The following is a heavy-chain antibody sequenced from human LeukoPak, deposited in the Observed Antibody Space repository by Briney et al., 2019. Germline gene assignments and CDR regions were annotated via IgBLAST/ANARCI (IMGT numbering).Heavy chain of an antibody. D-gene: IGHD1-26*01. V-gene: IGHV3-74*01. CDR1: GFTFSSYW. Sequence: GGSLRLSCAASGFTFSSYWMHWVRQAPGKGLVWVSRISSDGSSTSYADSVKGRLTISRDNAKNTLYLQMNSLRAEDTAVYYCTRDRSYANDYWGQGTLVTVSS. CDR3: TRDRSYANDY. J-gene: IGHJ4*02. CDR2: ISSDGSST.